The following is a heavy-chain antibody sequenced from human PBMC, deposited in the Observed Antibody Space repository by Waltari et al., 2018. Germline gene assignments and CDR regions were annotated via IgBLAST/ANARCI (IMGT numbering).Heavy chain of an antibody. Sequence: QLQLQESGPGLVKPSETLSLTCSVSGYPISSRIYYWGWIRQPPGEGLEWIGSVYYSGGTAFNPSLKRRVTISRDTSKNQFSLRLTSVAAADTATFYCARHIAAGHAWFDYWGQGVLVTVSS. CDR3: ARHIAAGHAWFDY. CDR2: VYYSGGT. D-gene: IGHD6-6*01. CDR1: GYPISSRIYY. V-gene: IGHV4-39*01. J-gene: IGHJ4*02.